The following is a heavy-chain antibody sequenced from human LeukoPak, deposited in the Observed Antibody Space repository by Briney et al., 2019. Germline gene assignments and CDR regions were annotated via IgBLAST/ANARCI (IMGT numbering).Heavy chain of an antibody. J-gene: IGHJ4*02. Sequence: GESLKISCKGSGYSFTSYWIGWVRQMPGKGLGWMGIIYPGDSDTRYSPSFQGQVTISADKSISTAYLQWSSLKASDTAMYYCARIYYDSSGYYYPFDYWGQGTLVTVSS. CDR3: ARIYYDSSGYYYPFDY. CDR1: GYSFTSYW. CDR2: IYPGDSDT. D-gene: IGHD3-22*01. V-gene: IGHV5-51*01.